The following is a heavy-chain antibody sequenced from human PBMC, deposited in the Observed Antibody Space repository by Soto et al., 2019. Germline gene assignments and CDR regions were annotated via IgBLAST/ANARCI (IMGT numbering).Heavy chain of an antibody. CDR3: ARTRGVMFDY. CDR1: GGYISSGGYS. J-gene: IGHJ4*02. D-gene: IGHD3-10*01. Sequence: PSETLSLTCAVSGGYISSGGYSWSWIRQPPGKGLEWIGYIYHSGSTYYNPSLKSRVTISVDRSKNQFSLKLSSVTAADTAVYYCARTRGVMFDYWGQGTLVTVSS. CDR2: IYHSGST. V-gene: IGHV4-30-2*01.